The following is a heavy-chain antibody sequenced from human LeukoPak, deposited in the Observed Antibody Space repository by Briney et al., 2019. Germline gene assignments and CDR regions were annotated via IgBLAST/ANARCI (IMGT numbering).Heavy chain of an antibody. CDR3: ARGPKAFLEWFHYYYYYMDV. Sequence: KSSESLSLTCAVYGGSFSGYYWSWIRQPPGKGLEWIGEINHRGSTNYNPSLKSRVTISVDTSKNQFSLKLSSVTAADTAVYYCARGPKAFLEWFHYYYYYMDVWGKGTTVTVSS. CDR1: GGSFSGYY. CDR2: INHRGST. D-gene: IGHD3-3*02. V-gene: IGHV4-34*01. J-gene: IGHJ6*03.